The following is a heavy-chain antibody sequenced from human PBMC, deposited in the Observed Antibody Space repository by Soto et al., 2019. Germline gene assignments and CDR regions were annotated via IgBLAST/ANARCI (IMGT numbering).Heavy chain of an antibody. CDR1: GSSITSTTYF. CDR2: IYYSGKT. J-gene: IGHJ4*02. V-gene: IGHV4-39*01. CDR3: AKNLPRTGRFDY. Sequence: ETLSPTFSLAGSSITSTTYFWAWIRQPPEKGLEWVGIIYYSGKTHYNPSLKSRTTISVDRSRNQFSLQVSSVTAADTAVYYCAKNLPRTGRFDYWGQGTVVTVSS.